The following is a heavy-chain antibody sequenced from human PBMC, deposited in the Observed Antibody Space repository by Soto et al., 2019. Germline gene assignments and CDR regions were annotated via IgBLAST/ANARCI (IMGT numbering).Heavy chain of an antibody. V-gene: IGHV3-73*01. Sequence: EVQLVESGGGLVQPGGSLKLSCAGSGFTFSGSAIHWVRQASGKGLEWVARIRDKGNNYATGYAASVKGRFTISRDDSKNTAFLQMNSLSTEDTAVYYCARLDAPGERAFDIWGQVTMVTVSS. J-gene: IGHJ3*02. CDR2: IRDKGNNYAT. CDR3: ARLDAPGERAFDI. CDR1: GFTFSGSA.